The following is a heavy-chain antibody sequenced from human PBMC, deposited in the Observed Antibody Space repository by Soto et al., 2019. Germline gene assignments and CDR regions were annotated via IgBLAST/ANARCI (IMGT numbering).Heavy chain of an antibody. CDR3: ARGYSDYVPLAAPFDY. CDR2: IKHDGSEK. CDR1: GFTFSSYW. J-gene: IGHJ4*02. V-gene: IGHV3-7*04. Sequence: PGGSLRLSCAASGFTFSSYWMSWVRQAPGKGLEWVASIKHDGSEKNYVDSVKGRFTISRDNAKNSLSLQMNSLRGEDTAVYYCARGYSDYVPLAAPFDYWGQGTLVTVSS. D-gene: IGHD5-12*01.